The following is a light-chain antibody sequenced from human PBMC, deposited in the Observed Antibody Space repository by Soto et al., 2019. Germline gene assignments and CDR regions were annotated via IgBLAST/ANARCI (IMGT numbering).Light chain of an antibody. CDR3: QQYKSFSLT. CDR1: QSISSTY. Sequence: EIVLTQSPGTLSLSPGERATLSCRASQSISSTYLAWYQQKRGQAPRLLIYGASSRATGIPDRFSGSGSGTEFSLTISSLQPDDFATYYCQQYKSFSLTFGGGTRVEVK. V-gene: IGKV3-20*01. J-gene: IGKJ4*01. CDR2: GAS.